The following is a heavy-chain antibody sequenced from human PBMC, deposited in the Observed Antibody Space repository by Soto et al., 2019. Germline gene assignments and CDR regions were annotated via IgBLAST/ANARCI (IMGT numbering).Heavy chain of an antibody. CDR3: AKDLPTLTTYYYYYMDV. CDR1: GFTFSTAW. Sequence: PGGSLRLSCAASGFTFSTAWMSWVRQAPGKGLEWVSAISGSGGSTYYADSVKGRFTISRDNSKNTLYLQMNSLRAEDTAVYYCAKDLPTLTTYYYYYMDVWGKGTTVTVSS. CDR2: ISGSGGST. V-gene: IGHV3-23*01. J-gene: IGHJ6*03. D-gene: IGHD1-26*01.